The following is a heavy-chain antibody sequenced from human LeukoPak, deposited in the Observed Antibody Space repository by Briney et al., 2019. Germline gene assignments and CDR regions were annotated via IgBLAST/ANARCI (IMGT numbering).Heavy chain of an antibody. CDR1: GFTFSSYS. CDR2: ISSSSSYI. Sequence: GGSLRLSCAASGFTFSSYSMNWVRQAPGKGLEWVSSISSSSSYIYYADSVKGRFTISRDNAKNSLYLQMNSLRAEDTAVYYWARDLLGSGWYYFALWGQGTLVTVSS. CDR3: ARDLLGSGWYYFAL. J-gene: IGHJ4*02. D-gene: IGHD6-13*01. V-gene: IGHV3-21*01.